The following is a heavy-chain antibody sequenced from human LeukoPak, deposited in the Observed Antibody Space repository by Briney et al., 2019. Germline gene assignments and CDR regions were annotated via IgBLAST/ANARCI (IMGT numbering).Heavy chain of an antibody. D-gene: IGHD2-2*01. V-gene: IGHV3-23*01. CDR3: TAAANPRGYYYGMDV. CDR2: ISGSGGST. J-gene: IGHJ6*04. CDR1: GFTFSSYA. Sequence: PGGSLRLSCAASGFTFSSYAISWVRQAPGKGLDWVSAISGSGGSTYYADSVKGRFTISRDNSKNTLYLQMNSLRAEDTAVYYCTAAANPRGYYYGMDVWGKGTTVTVSS.